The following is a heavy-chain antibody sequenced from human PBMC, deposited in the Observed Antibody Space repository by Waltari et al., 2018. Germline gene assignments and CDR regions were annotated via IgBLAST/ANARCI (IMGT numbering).Heavy chain of an antibody. J-gene: IGHJ4*02. D-gene: IGHD3-3*01. CDR3: ATFTIFGVADY. CDR2: IYWDEDK. CDR1: GLSLSTSAVG. V-gene: IGHV2-5*02. Sequence: QITLKESGPTLLKPTQTLTLTCTFSGLSLSTSAVGVGWIRQPPGKALEWLALIYWDEDKRYSPSLESRLTITKDTSKNQVVLTRTNMDPVDTATYYCATFTIFGVADYWGQGTLVAVSS.